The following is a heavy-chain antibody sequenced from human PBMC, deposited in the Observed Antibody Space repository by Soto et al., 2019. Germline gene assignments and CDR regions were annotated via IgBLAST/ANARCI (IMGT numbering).Heavy chain of an antibody. Sequence: GGSLRLSCVVSGFTLSSYSMNWVLQAPGKGLEWAANINQDGSETYFLDSVRGRFTISRDNAKNSLYMQMNSLRAEDTALYYCARELIVGPAEYFQHWGQGTLVTVSS. CDR2: INQDGSET. D-gene: IGHD1-26*01. V-gene: IGHV3-7*01. CDR1: GFTLSSYS. CDR3: ARELIVGPAEYFQH. J-gene: IGHJ1*01.